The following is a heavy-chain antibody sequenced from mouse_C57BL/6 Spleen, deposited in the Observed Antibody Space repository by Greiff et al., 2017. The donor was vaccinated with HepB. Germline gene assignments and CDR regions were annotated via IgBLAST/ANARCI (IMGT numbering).Heavy chain of an antibody. Sequence: EVQLVESGPGLVKPSQSLSLTCSVTGYSITSGYYWNWIRQFPGNKLEWMGYVSYDGSNNYNPSLKNRISITRDTSKNQFFLKLNSVTTEDTATYYCARTQALYYFDYWGQGTTLTVSS. CDR2: VSYDGSN. V-gene: IGHV3-6*01. CDR1: GYSITSGYY. D-gene: IGHD3-2*02. CDR3: ARTQALYYFDY. J-gene: IGHJ2*01.